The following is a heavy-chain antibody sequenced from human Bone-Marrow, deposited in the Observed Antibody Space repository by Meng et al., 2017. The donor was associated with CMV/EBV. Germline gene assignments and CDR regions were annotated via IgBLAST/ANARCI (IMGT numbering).Heavy chain of an antibody. CDR2: IKQDGSEK. D-gene: IGHD2-15*01. J-gene: IGHJ4*02. V-gene: IGHV3-7*03. CDR3: ARGVVVAAILGY. CDR1: GFPFSSYW. Sequence: GESLKISCAASGFPFSSYWMSWVRQAPGKGLEWVANIKQDGSEKYYVDSVKGRFTISRDNAKNSLYLQMNSLRAEDTAVYDCARGVVVAAILGYWGQGTLVTVSS.